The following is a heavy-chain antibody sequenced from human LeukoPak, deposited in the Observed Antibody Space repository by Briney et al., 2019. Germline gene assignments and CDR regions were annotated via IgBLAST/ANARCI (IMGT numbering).Heavy chain of an antibody. V-gene: IGHV4-39*01. Sequence: SETLSLTCTVSGGSISSSSYYWGWIRQPPGKGLEWSGSIYYSGTTYYNPSIMSRVTISVDTSNNQFSLKLSSVTAADTAVYYCARPFSPYFDYWGQGTLVTVSS. D-gene: IGHD3-3*02. CDR2: IYYSGTT. CDR1: GGSISSSSYY. J-gene: IGHJ4*02. CDR3: ARPFSPYFDY.